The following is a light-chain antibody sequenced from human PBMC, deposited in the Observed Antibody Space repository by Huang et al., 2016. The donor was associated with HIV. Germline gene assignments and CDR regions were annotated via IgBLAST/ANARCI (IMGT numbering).Light chain of an antibody. Sequence: EIVLTQSPGTLSLSPGERATLSCRASQTISSNYLAWYPQKPGQAPRLLIYGASSRAADIPDRFSVSGSGTDFTLTISRLEPEDFSVYYCQQYGSSPQLTFGGGTKVEIK. CDR3: QQYGSSPQLT. V-gene: IGKV3-20*01. CDR1: QTISSNY. CDR2: GAS. J-gene: IGKJ4*01.